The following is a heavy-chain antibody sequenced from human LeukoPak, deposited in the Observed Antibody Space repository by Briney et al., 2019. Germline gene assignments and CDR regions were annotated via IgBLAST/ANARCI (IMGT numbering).Heavy chain of an antibody. Sequence: GGSLRLSCAASGFTLSRYGMSWVRQAPGKGLEWDSAISGSGGSTYYADSVKGRFTISRDNSNNTLYLQMNSLRAEDTAVYYCAKSRIQLWWSFFSWGQGTLVTVSS. D-gene: IGHD5-18*01. V-gene: IGHV3-23*01. CDR3: AKSRIQLWWSFFS. CDR2: ISGSGGST. J-gene: IGHJ4*02. CDR1: GFTLSRYG.